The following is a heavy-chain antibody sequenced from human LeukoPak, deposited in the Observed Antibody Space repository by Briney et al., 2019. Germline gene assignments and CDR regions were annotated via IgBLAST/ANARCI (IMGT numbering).Heavy chain of an antibody. Sequence: PGGSLRLSCAASGFTFSSYSMNWVRQAPWKGLEWVSYISSSGTIIYYADSVKGRFTISRDNAKNSLYLQMNSLRDEDTAVYYCARRYGEEAFWYFDLWGRGTLVTVSS. V-gene: IGHV3-48*02. J-gene: IGHJ2*01. CDR3: ARRYGEEAFWYFDL. D-gene: IGHD4-17*01. CDR1: GFTFSSYS. CDR2: ISSSGTII.